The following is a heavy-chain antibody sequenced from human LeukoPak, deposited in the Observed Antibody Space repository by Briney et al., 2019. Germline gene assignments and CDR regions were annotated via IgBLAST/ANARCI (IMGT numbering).Heavy chain of an antibody. Sequence: PSETLSLTCAVYGGSFSGYYWSWIRQPPGKGLEWIGEINHSGSTNYNPSLKSRVTISVDTSKNQFSLKLSSVTAADTAVYYCARGPRWWLHYYYYGMDVWGQGTTVTVSS. V-gene: IGHV4-34*01. D-gene: IGHD2-15*01. CDR1: GGSFSGYY. J-gene: IGHJ6*02. CDR3: ARGPRWWLHYYYYGMDV. CDR2: INHSGST.